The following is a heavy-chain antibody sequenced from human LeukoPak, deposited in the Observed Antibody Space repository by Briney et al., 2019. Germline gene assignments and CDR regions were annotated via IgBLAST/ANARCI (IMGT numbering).Heavy chain of an antibody. V-gene: IGHV1-69*13. Sequence: GASVKVSCKASGGTFSSYATSWVRQAPGQGLEWMGGIIPIFGTANYAQKFQGRVTITADESTSTAYMELSSLRSEDTAVYYCAAQTTIFGVVILSYWGQGTLVTVSS. J-gene: IGHJ4*02. CDR1: GGTFSSYA. CDR3: AAQTTIFGVVILSY. CDR2: IIPIFGTA. D-gene: IGHD3-3*01.